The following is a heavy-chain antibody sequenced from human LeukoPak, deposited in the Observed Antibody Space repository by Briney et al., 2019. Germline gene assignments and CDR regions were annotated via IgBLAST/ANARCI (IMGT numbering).Heavy chain of an antibody. Sequence: ASVKVSCKASGYTFTSYSISWVRQAPGQGLEWMGWISAYNGNTNYAQKLQGRVTMTTDTSTSTAYMELRSLRSDDTAVYYCARGALLWFGELQAFDIWGQGTMVTVSS. J-gene: IGHJ3*02. CDR3: ARGALLWFGELQAFDI. V-gene: IGHV1-18*01. D-gene: IGHD3-10*01. CDR2: ISAYNGNT. CDR1: GYTFTSYS.